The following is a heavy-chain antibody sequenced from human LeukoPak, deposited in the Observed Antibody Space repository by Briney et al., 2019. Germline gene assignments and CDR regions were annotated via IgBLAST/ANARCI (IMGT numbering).Heavy chain of an antibody. J-gene: IGHJ4*02. V-gene: IGHV4-34*01. Sequence: SETLSLTCAFYGGSLSGYYWSWIRQPPGKGLEWIGEINHSGSTNYNPSLKSRVTISVDTSKNQFSLKLSSVTAADTAVYYCARGVIDYSSYVRLGLVFDYWGQGTLVTVSS. CDR3: ARGVIDYSSYVRLGLVFDY. CDR2: INHSGST. D-gene: IGHD4-11*01. CDR1: GGSLSGYY.